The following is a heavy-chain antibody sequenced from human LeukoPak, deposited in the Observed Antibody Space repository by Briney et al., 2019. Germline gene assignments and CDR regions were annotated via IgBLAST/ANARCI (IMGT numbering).Heavy chain of an antibody. V-gene: IGHV4-4*07. CDR2: IYTSGST. CDR1: GGSISSYY. D-gene: IGHD3-10*01. Sequence: SETLSLTCTVPGGSISSYYWRWIRQPAGKGLEWIGRIYTSGSTNYNPSLKSRVTMSVDTSKNQFSLKLSSVTAADTAVYYCARDHQALLWFGEFDPWGQGTLVTVSS. CDR3: ARDHQALLWFGEFDP. J-gene: IGHJ5*02.